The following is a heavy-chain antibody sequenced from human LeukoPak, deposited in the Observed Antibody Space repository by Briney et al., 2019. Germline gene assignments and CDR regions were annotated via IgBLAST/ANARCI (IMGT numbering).Heavy chain of an antibody. CDR1: GFTFSSNG. J-gene: IGHJ6*04. D-gene: IGHD3-10*01. CDR3: AELGITMIGGV. Sequence: GRSLRLSCAASGFTFSSNGMHWVRQAPGKGLEWVAVISYDGSNKHYADSVKGRFTISRDNSKNTLYLQMNSLRAEDTAVYYCAELGITMIGGVWGKVTTVTISS. CDR2: ISYDGSNK. V-gene: IGHV3-30*18.